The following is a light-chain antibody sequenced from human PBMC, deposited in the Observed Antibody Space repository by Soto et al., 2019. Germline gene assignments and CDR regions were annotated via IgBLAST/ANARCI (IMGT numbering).Light chain of an antibody. V-gene: IGKV1-5*03. CDR1: QSIGTW. CDR2: KAS. CDR3: QQYSSYSA. J-gene: IGKJ3*01. Sequence: DIQMTQSPSTVSAFIGDSVTITCRASQSIGTWLAWYQQKPGKVPKLLIHKASSLQSGVPSRFSGSGSGTEFTLTISSLQPDDFATYYCQQYSSYSAFGPGTKVDIK.